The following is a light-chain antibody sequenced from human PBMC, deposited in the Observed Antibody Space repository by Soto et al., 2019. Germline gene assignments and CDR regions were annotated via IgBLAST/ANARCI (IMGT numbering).Light chain of an antibody. CDR2: GAS. V-gene: IGKV3D-15*02. CDR3: QHSDNSPGLT. J-gene: IGKJ4*01. Sequence: EIVMTQSPATLSVSPGERATLSCRASQSVSSNLAWYQQKPGQAPRLLIYGASSRATGIPDRFSGSGSGTDFTLTISSLESEDSAVYYCQHSDNSPGLTFGGGTKVDVK. CDR1: QSVSSN.